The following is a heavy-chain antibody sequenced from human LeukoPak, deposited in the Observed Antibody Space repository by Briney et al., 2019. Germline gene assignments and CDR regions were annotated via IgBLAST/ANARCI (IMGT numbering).Heavy chain of an antibody. J-gene: IGHJ4*02. CDR1: GGSISSGGYY. Sequence: SETLSLTCTVSGGSISSGGYYWSWIRQHPGTGLEWIGYIYYSGSTYYNPSLKSRVTISVDTSKNQFSLKLSSVTAADTAVYYCARVVALGGDYDILTGYYGFDYWGQGTLVTVSS. CDR2: IYYSGST. V-gene: IGHV4-31*03. D-gene: IGHD3-9*01. CDR3: ARVVALGGDYDILTGYYGFDY.